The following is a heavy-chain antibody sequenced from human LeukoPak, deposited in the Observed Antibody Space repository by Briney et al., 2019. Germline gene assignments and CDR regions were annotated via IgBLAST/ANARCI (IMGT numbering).Heavy chain of an antibody. Sequence: ASVKVSCKASGYIFTGHYIHWMRQAPGQRLEWVGWINPNTGVTNYAQKFQGRVTMTRNTSISTVYMELSRPSSDDTAVYYCARAAYSSAWRPYYFDYWGQGTLVTVSS. CDR1: GYIFTGHY. V-gene: IGHV1-2*02. CDR3: ARAAYSSAWRPYYFDY. J-gene: IGHJ4*02. CDR2: INPNTGVT. D-gene: IGHD6-25*01.